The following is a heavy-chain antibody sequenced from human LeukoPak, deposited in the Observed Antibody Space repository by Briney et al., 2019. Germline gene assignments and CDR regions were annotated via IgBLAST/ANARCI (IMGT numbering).Heavy chain of an antibody. Sequence: SVKVSCKASGGTFSSYATSWVRQAPGQGLEWMGGIIPIFGTANYAQKFQGRVTITADKSTSTAYMELSSLRSEDTAVYYCARDRPIYCSGGSCYLFDYWGQGTLVTVSS. V-gene: IGHV1-69*06. CDR2: IIPIFGTA. CDR3: ARDRPIYCSGGSCYLFDY. CDR1: GGTFSSYA. D-gene: IGHD2-15*01. J-gene: IGHJ4*02.